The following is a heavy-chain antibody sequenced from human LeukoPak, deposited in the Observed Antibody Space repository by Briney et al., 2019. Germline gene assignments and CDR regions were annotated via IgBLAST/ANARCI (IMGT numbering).Heavy chain of an antibody. Sequence: GGSLRLSCAASGFTFSSYSRNWVRQAPGKGLEWVSAISSSSSYKYYADSVKGRCTISRDNAKNSLYLQMKRLRAEDTAVYYCASRDSSSSAFDYWGQGTLVTVSS. CDR1: GFTFSSYS. D-gene: IGHD6-6*01. CDR3: ASRDSSSSAFDY. CDR2: ISSSSSYK. J-gene: IGHJ4*02. V-gene: IGHV3-21*01.